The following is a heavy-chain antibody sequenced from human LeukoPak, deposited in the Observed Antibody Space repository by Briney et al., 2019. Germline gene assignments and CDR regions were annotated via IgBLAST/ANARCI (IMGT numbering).Heavy chain of an antibody. V-gene: IGHV3-30*18. CDR3: AKDLSIAAAGHDY. Sequence: PGRSLRLSCAASGLTFSSYGMHWVRQAPGKGLEWVAVISYDGSNKYYADSVKGRFTISRDNSKNTLYLQMNSLRAEDTAVYYCAKDLSIAAAGHDYWGQGTLVTVSS. J-gene: IGHJ4*02. CDR2: ISYDGSNK. D-gene: IGHD6-13*01. CDR1: GLTFSSYG.